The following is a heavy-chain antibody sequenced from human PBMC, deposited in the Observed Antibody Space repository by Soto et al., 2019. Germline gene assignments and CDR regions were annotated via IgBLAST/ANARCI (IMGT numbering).Heavy chain of an antibody. CDR3: ARAPMLGYCSSTSCYGAWFDP. Sequence: SQTLSLTCAISGDSVSSNSAAWNWIRQSPSRGLEWLGRTYYRSKWYNDYAVSVKSRITINPDTSKNQFSLQLNSVTPEDTAVYYCARAPMLGYCSSTSCYGAWFDPWGQGTLVNVSS. CDR1: GDSVSSNSAA. V-gene: IGHV6-1*01. CDR2: TYYRSKWYN. D-gene: IGHD2-2*01. J-gene: IGHJ5*02.